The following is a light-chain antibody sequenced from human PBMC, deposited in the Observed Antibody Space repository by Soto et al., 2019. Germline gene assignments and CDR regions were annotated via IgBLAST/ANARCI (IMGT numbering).Light chain of an antibody. CDR2: DAS. V-gene: IGKV3-11*01. J-gene: IGKJ1*01. CDR1: QSVSSY. Sequence: EMVLSQSPATLYFSPGERATLSCRASQSVSSYLAWYQQKPGQAPRLLIYDASNRATGIPARFSGSGSGTDFTLTISSLEPEDFAVYYCQQRSNWPRTFGQGTKVDIK. CDR3: QQRSNWPRT.